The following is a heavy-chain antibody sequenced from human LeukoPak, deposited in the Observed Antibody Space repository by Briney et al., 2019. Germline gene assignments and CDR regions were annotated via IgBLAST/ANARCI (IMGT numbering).Heavy chain of an antibody. V-gene: IGHV4-59*08. D-gene: IGHD2-15*01. CDR2: IYYSGST. CDR3: ARQQDSNYYYYYMDV. J-gene: IGHJ6*03. Sequence: SETLSLTCTVSGGSTSSYYWSWIRQPPGKGLEWIGYIYYSGSTNYNPSLKSRVTISVDTSKNQFSLKLSSVTAADTAVYYCARQQDSNYYYYYMDVWGKGTTVTVSS. CDR1: GGSTSSYY.